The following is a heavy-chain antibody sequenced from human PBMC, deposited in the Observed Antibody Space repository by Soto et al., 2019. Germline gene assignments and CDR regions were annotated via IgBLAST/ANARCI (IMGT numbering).Heavy chain of an antibody. CDR2: IIPILGIA. CDR3: ARDTIKAEKGQVDY. J-gene: IGHJ4*02. CDR1: GGTFSSYT. V-gene: IGHV1-69*08. D-gene: IGHD3-10*01. Sequence: QVQLVQSGAEVKKPGSSVKVSCKASGGTFSSYTISWVRQAPGQGLEWMGRIIPILGIANYAQKFQGRVTITADKSTSTAYMELSSLRSEDTAVYYCARDTIKAEKGQVDYWGQGTLVTVSS.